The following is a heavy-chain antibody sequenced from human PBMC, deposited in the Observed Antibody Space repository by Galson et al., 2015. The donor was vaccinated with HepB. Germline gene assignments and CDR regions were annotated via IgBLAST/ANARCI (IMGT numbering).Heavy chain of an antibody. D-gene: IGHD6-19*01. CDR2: INAGNGNT. J-gene: IGHJ3*02. Sequence: SVKVSCKASGYTFTSYAMHWVRQAPGQRLEWMGWINAGNGNTKYSQKFQGRVTITRDTSASTAYMELSSLRSEDTAVYYCARAETSSGWYWAFDIWGQGTMVTVSS. CDR3: ARAETSSGWYWAFDI. CDR1: GYTFTSYA. V-gene: IGHV1-3*01.